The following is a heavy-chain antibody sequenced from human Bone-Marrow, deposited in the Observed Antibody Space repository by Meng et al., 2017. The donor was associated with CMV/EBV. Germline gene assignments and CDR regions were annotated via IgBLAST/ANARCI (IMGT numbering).Heavy chain of an antibody. J-gene: IGHJ4*02. V-gene: IGHV3-20*04. CDR3: ARRGGSYYLDN. CDR2: INWNGGST. CDR1: GFTFSSYE. D-gene: IGHD1-26*01. Sequence: GESLKISCAASGFTFSSYEMNWVRQAPGKGLEWVSGINWNGGSTGYGDSVKGRFTISRDNAKNFLYLQMNSLRAEDTALYYCARRGGSYYLDNWGQGTLVTVSS.